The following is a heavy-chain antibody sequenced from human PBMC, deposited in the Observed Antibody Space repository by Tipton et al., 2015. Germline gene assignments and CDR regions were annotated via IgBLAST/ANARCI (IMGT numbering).Heavy chain of an antibody. CDR3: ASPSLPHDRGDYYFQS. J-gene: IGHJ4*02. Sequence: TLSLTCTVSGGSFNDFYWAWIRQPPGKGLEWIGSLYFSGSTYYNPSLKSRVTISIDRFKNQFSLKLSSVTAADTAEYYCASPSLPHDRGDYYFQSWGQGSLVTVSS. CDR1: GGSFNDFY. CDR2: LYFSGST. D-gene: IGHD2-21*02. V-gene: IGHV4-39*01.